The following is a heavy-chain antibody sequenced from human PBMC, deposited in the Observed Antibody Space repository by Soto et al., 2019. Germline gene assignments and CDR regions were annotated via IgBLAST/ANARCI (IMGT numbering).Heavy chain of an antibody. D-gene: IGHD3-3*01. CDR2: IYYSGST. V-gene: IGHV4-59*01. CDR1: GGSISSYY. J-gene: IGHJ6*02. Sequence: PSETLSLTCTVSGGSISSYYWSWIRQPPGKGLEWIGYIYYSGSTNYNPSLKSRVTISVDTSKNQFSLKLSSVTAADTAVYYRARGPTLITIFGVVIIEGYGMDVWGQGTTVTVSS. CDR3: ARGPTLITIFGVVIIEGYGMDV.